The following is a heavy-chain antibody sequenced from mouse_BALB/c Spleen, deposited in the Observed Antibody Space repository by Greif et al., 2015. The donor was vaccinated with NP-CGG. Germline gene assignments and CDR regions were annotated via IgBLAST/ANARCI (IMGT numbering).Heavy chain of an antibody. D-gene: IGHD1-1*01. CDR2: ISYSGST. CDR1: GDSITSGY. Sequence: ESGPSLVKPSQTLSLTCSVTGDSITSGYWNWIRKFPGNKLEYMGYISYSGSTYYNPSLKSRISITRDTSKNQYYLQLKFVTTEDTATYYCARYYDGSSYYFDYWGQGTTLTVSS. V-gene: IGHV3-8*02. CDR3: ARYYDGSSYYFDY. J-gene: IGHJ2*01.